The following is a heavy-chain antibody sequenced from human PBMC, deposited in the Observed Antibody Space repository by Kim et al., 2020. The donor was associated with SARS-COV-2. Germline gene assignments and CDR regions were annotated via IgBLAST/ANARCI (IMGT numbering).Heavy chain of an antibody. V-gene: IGHV1-69*06. Sequence: GTENSAQKFTGRVTITADKSTSTASMALSSLRSEDTAVYYCARGGDYFDYWGQGTLVTVSS. CDR2: GTE. D-gene: IGHD4-17*01. J-gene: IGHJ4*02. CDR3: ARGGDYFDY.